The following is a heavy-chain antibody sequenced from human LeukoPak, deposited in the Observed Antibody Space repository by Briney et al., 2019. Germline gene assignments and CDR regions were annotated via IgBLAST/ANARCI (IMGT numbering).Heavy chain of an antibody. D-gene: IGHD3-22*01. Sequence: PSETLSLTCTVSGDSISSYYWSWIRQPPGKGLEWIGYMYYSGTTNYNPSLKSRVTISVDTSKNQFSLKLGSVTAADTAVYYCARHTYDSSGNYYLNYWGQGTLVTVSS. CDR3: ARHTYDSSGNYYLNY. CDR1: GDSISSYY. J-gene: IGHJ4*02. V-gene: IGHV4-59*08. CDR2: MYYSGTT.